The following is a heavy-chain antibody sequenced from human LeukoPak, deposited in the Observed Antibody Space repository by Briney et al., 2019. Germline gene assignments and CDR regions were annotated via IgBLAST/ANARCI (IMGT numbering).Heavy chain of an antibody. CDR3: AKVPIVVVPAAMRDIDY. J-gene: IGHJ4*02. CDR1: GFTFSSYA. CDR2: ISGSGGTT. D-gene: IGHD2-2*01. V-gene: IGHV3-23*01. Sequence: GGSLRLSCAASGFTFSSYAMSWVRQAPAKGLEWVSAISGSGGTTYYADSVKGRFTISRDNSKNTLYLQMNSLRAEDTAVYYCAKVPIVVVPAAMRDIDYWGQGTLVAVSS.